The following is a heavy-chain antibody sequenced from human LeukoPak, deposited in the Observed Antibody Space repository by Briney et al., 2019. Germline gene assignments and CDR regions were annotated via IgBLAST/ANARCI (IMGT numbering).Heavy chain of an antibody. CDR1: GFTFSRYW. J-gene: IGHJ5*02. CDR2: IKQDGSEK. Sequence: PGGSLRLSCAASGFTFSRYWMSWVRQAPGKGLEWVANIKQDGSEKYYVDSVKGRFTVSRDNAKNSVYLQMNSLRAEDTAVYYCARGRGYCSSTSCSHWFDPWGQGTLVTVSS. CDR3: ARGRGYCSSTSCSHWFDP. D-gene: IGHD2-2*01. V-gene: IGHV3-7*01.